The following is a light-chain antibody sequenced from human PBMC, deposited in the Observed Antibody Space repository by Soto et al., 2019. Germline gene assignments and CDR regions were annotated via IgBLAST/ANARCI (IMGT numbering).Light chain of an antibody. CDR1: DSDIGNYNY. J-gene: IGLJ1*01. CDR3: SSYSTTSTLV. V-gene: IGLV2-14*01. Sequence: QSALTQPASVSGSPGQSITISCTGTDSDIGNYNYVSWYQQHPGKAPKLMIYGVTNRPSGVSDRFSGSKSGNAASLTISGLQAEDEADYYCSSYSTTSTLVFGSGTKVTVL. CDR2: GVT.